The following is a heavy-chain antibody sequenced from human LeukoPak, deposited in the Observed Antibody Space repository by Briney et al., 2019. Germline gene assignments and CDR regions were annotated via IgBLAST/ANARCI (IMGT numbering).Heavy chain of an antibody. CDR3: ARGATVTTYAFDI. D-gene: IGHD4-11*01. J-gene: IGHJ3*02. Sequence: SETLSLTCAVYGGSFSGYYWSWIRQPPGKGLEWIGEINHSGSTNYNPSLKSRVTISVDTSKNQFSLKLSSVTAADTAVYYCARGATVTTYAFDIWGQGTMVTASS. CDR1: GGSFSGYY. V-gene: IGHV4-34*01. CDR2: INHSGST.